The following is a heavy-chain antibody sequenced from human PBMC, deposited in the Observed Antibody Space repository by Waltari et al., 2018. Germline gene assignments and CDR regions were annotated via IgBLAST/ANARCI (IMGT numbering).Heavy chain of an antibody. CDR3: ARDTWGYSYGLSYFDY. CDR1: GGSISSGSSY. D-gene: IGHD5-18*01. Sequence: QVQLQESGPGLVEPSQTLSLTCTVSGGSISSGSSYWSWIRQPAGKGLEWMGRIYTRGSTNYNPSRKSRVTISVDTSKNQFSLKLSSVTAADTAVYYCARDTWGYSYGLSYFDYWGQGTLVTVSS. V-gene: IGHV4-61*02. CDR2: IYTRGST. J-gene: IGHJ4*02.